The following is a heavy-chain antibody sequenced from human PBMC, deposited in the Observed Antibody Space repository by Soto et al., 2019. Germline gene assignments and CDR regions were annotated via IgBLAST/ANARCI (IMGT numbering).Heavy chain of an antibody. J-gene: IGHJ4*02. V-gene: IGHV1-18*01. CDR1: GYTFSSYA. CDR2: ISAYSGNT. Sequence: ASVKVSCKASGYTFSSYAITWVRQAPGQGLEWMAWISAYSGNTNYAQKFQGRVTMTTDTSTSTAYMELRSLSSDDTAVYYCARDSPASDYWGQGTLVTVSS. CDR3: ARDSPASDY.